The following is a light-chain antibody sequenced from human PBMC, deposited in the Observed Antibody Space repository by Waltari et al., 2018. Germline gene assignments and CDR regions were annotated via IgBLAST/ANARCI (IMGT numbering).Light chain of an antibody. CDR1: QSISRH. V-gene: IGKV3D-15*01. Sequence: VMTQSPAILFVSPGEGATLSCRASQSISRHVAWYHQKSGQAPRLLIFDASARATGIPARFSGSGSGTEFTLTISSLQSEDVGVYYCQQYNNWPPLTFGGGTKVEIK. CDR3: QQYNNWPPLT. CDR2: DAS. J-gene: IGKJ4*01.